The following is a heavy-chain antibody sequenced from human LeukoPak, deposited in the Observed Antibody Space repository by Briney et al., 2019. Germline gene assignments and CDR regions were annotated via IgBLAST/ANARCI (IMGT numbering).Heavy chain of an antibody. CDR1: GDSISSYF. D-gene: IGHD3-16*01. J-gene: IGHJ4*02. Sequence: SETLSLTCSVSGDSISSYFWAWIRQPPGKGLEWIGYVCYNGTTNYNPSLRNRVAISIDTSKSQFSLKLNSATAADTAAYYCATSGGFNSPRHYWGQGTLVTVSS. V-gene: IGHV4-59*01. CDR3: ATSGGFNSPRHY. CDR2: VCYNGTT.